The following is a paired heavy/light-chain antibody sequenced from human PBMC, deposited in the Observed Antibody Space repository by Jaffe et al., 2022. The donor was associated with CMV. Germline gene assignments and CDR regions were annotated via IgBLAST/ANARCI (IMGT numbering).Heavy chain of an antibody. Sequence: ELQLVESGGGLVQPGGSLRLSCIASGFTFSTFALSWVRQPPGKGLEWVSSISNTGSSIYYADSVKGRLTISRDNSKNTLYLQVNSLRVEDTAIYYCAKESAFWSGYAAYWGQGTLVTVSS. D-gene: IGHD3-3*01. V-gene: IGHV3-23*04. CDR1: GFTFSTFA. CDR3: AKESAFWSGYAAY. J-gene: IGHJ4*02. CDR2: ISNTGSSI.
Light chain of an antibody. Sequence: DIQMTQSPSTLSASVGDRVTLTCRASQSISSWLAWCQQKPGKAPKLLIYKASTLESGVPSRFSGSGSGTEFTLTISSLQPDDFATYYCQQYKNYPWTFGQGTKVEI. CDR3: QQYKNYPWT. J-gene: IGKJ1*01. CDR2: KAS. V-gene: IGKV1-5*03. CDR1: QSISSW.